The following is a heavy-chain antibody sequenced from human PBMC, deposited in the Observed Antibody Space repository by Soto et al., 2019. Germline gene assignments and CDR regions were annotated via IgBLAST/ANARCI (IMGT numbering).Heavy chain of an antibody. D-gene: IGHD3-3*01. CDR3: ARVNDNYDFWSDIDY. CDR2: ISAYNGNT. CDR1: GYTFTSYG. J-gene: IGHJ4*02. V-gene: IGHV1-18*01. Sequence: QVQLVQSGAEVKKPGASVKVSCKASGYTFTSYGISWARQAPGQGLEWMGWISAYNGNTNYAQKLQGRVTMTTDTSTSTAYMELRSLRSDDTAVYYCARVNDNYDFWSDIDYWGQGTLVTVSS.